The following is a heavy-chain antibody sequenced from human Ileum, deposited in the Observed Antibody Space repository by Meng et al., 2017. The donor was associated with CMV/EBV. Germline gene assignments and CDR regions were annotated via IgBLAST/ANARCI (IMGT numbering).Heavy chain of an antibody. CDR2: TYTGGRT. V-gene: IGHV3-53*01. Sequence: GESLKISCAASGFSVSTKYMSWVRQAPGKGLEWVSVTYTGGRTNYGGSVQGRFTVSRDTSNDTLYPQMNSLRAEDTAIYYCATHLNNFGVVAAIDYWGQGTLVTGAS. CDR1: GFSVSTKY. CDR3: ATHLNNFGVVAAIDY. D-gene: IGHD3-3*01. J-gene: IGHJ4*02.